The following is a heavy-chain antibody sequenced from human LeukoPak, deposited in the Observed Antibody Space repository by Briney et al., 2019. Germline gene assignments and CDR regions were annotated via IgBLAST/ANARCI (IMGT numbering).Heavy chain of an antibody. D-gene: IGHD6-13*01. CDR2: ISAYNGNT. CDR3: ARGVYATGAQQLVSYYYMDV. CDR1: GYTFTSYG. Sequence: ASVKVSCKASGYTFTSYGISWVRQAPGQGLEWMGWISAYNGNTNYAQKLQGRVTMTTDTSTSTAYMELRSLRSDDTAVYYCARGVYATGAQQLVSYYYMDVWGKGTTVTVSS. V-gene: IGHV1-18*01. J-gene: IGHJ6*03.